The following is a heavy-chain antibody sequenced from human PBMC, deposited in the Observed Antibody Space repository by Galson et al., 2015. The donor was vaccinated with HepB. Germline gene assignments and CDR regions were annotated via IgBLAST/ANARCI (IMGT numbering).Heavy chain of an antibody. CDR3: ATAYCSSTSCYLDY. CDR2: FDPEDGET. CDR1: GYTLTELS. Sequence: SVKVSCKVSGYTLTELSMHWVRQAPGKGLEWMGGFDPEDGETIYAQKFQGRVTMTEDTSTDTAYMELSSLRSEDTAVYYCATAYCSSTSCYLDYWGQGTLVTVSS. D-gene: IGHD2-2*01. V-gene: IGHV1-24*01. J-gene: IGHJ4*02.